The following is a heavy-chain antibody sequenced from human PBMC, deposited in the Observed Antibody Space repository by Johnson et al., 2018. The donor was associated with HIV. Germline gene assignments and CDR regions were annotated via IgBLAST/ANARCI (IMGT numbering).Heavy chain of an antibody. Sequence: QVQLVESGGGVVQPGRSLRLSCAASGFTFSTYGMHWVRQAPGKGLEWVAVTSYDGGNIYYADSVKGRLTISRDNSKNTVYLQMNSLRAEDTAVYYCARERDYYDSSGYAFDIWGEGTMVTVSS. CDR1: GFTFSTYG. CDR2: TSYDGGNI. V-gene: IGHV3-30*19. D-gene: IGHD3-22*01. J-gene: IGHJ3*02. CDR3: ARERDYYDSSGYAFDI.